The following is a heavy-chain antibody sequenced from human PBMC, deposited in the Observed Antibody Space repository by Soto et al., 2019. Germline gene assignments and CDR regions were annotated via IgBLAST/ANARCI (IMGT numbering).Heavy chain of an antibody. CDR1: GFTLSSYG. V-gene: IGHV3-23*01. Sequence: LRLSCAASGFTLSSYGMSWVRQAPGKGLEWVSAISPNGQGIYYADSVRGRFTISRDTFKNTVFLHMDSLRAEDTAVYYCTKDRNYPRDCFHYWGQGTLVTVSS. CDR3: TKDRNYPRDCFHY. D-gene: IGHD1-7*01. CDR2: ISPNGQGI. J-gene: IGHJ4*02.